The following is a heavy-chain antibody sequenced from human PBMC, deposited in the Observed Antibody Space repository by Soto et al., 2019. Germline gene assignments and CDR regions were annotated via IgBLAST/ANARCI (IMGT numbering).Heavy chain of an antibody. D-gene: IGHD6-13*01. V-gene: IGHV1-46*01. CDR1: GYTFTSYG. CDR2: INPSGGST. CDR3: ARDWIAAAGRGFDY. Sequence: GASVKVSCKASGYTFTSYGISWVRQAPGQGLEWMGIINPSGGSTSYAQKFQGRVTMTRDTSTSTVYMELSSLRSEDTAVYYCARDWIAAAGRGFDYWGQGTLVTVSS. J-gene: IGHJ4*02.